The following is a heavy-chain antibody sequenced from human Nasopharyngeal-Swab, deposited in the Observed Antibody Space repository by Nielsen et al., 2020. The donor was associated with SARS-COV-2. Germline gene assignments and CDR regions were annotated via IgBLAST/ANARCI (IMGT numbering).Heavy chain of an antibody. J-gene: IGHJ4*02. CDR2: IYHSGST. V-gene: IGHV4-38-2*01. Sequence: WIRQPPGKGLEWIGSIYHSGSTYYNPSLKSRVTISVDTSKNQFSLKLSPVTAADTAVYYCASLKVGITIFGVVTDRLLDYWGQGTLVTVSS. CDR3: ASLKVGITIFGVVTDRLLDY. D-gene: IGHD3-3*01.